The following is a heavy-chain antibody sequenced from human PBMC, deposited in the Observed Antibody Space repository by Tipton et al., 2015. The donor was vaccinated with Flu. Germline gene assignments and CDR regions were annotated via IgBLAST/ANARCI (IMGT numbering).Heavy chain of an antibody. Sequence: SLRLSCAASGFTFSSYAMSWVRQAPGKGLEWISAISGSGGNTYYADSVKGRFTISRDNSKNTLYLQMNSLRAEDTAVYYCANSGSYYATEYFQHWGQGTLVTVSS. J-gene: IGHJ1*01. CDR2: ISGSGGNT. CDR1: GFTFSSYA. CDR3: ANSGSYYATEYFQH. V-gene: IGHV3-23*01. D-gene: IGHD1-26*01.